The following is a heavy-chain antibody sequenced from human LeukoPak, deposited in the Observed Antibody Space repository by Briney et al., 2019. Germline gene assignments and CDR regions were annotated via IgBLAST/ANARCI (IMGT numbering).Heavy chain of an antibody. D-gene: IGHD3-22*01. CDR3: ARDRDYYDSSGYYYSFDY. CDR1: GGSFSGYY. J-gene: IGHJ4*02. Sequence: SETLSLTCAVYGGSFSGYYWSWIRQPPGKGLEWIGEINHSGSTNYNPSLKSRVTISVGTSKNQFSLKLSSVTAADTAVYYCARDRDYYDSSGYYYSFDYWGQGTLVTVSS. V-gene: IGHV4-34*01. CDR2: INHSGST.